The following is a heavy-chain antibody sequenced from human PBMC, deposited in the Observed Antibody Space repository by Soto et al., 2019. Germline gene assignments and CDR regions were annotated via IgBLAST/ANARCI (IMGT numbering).Heavy chain of an antibody. Sequence: SETLSLTCNVSGGSISSGDYCWTWIRQPPGKGLEWIGCIYHTGNTDYNPSLKSRVTILVDTSKNQFSLEMSSVTAADTAGYYCARESLRIGVVPWAQVNPVTVSS. D-gene: IGHD3-3*01. V-gene: IGHV4-30-4*01. J-gene: IGHJ5*02. CDR2: IYHTGNT. CDR1: GGSISSGDYC. CDR3: ARESLRIGVVP.